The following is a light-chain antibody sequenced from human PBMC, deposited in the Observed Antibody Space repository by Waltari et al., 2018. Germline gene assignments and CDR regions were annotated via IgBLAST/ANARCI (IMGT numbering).Light chain of an antibody. CDR1: QDISHY. Sequence: DIQMTQSPSSLSASVGDRVTITCQASQDISHYLSWFQQKPGKAPKLLVYDASNLETGVPSRFSGRGSGTDFSFTISSLQPEDIATYYYQQYDNFPYTFGQGTKLEIK. J-gene: IGKJ2*01. CDR3: QQYDNFPYT. V-gene: IGKV1-33*01. CDR2: DAS.